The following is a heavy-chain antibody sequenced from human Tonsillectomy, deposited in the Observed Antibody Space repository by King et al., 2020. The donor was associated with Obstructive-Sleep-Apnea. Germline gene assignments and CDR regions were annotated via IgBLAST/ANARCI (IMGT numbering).Heavy chain of an antibody. D-gene: IGHD6-19*01. J-gene: IGHJ4*02. V-gene: IGHV4-39*01. CDR2: IYYSGST. Sequence: PLQESGPGLVKPSETLSLTCTVSGGSISSSSYYWGWIRQPPGKGLEWIGSIYYSGSTYYNPSLKSRVTISVDTSKNQFSLKLSSVTAADTAVYYCAMPGIAVAGSFDYWGQGTLVTVSS. CDR3: AMPGIAVAGSFDY. CDR1: GGSISSSSYY.